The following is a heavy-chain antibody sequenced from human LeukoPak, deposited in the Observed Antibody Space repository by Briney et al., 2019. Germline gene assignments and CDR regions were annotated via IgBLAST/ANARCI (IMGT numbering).Heavy chain of an antibody. J-gene: IGHJ4*02. CDR1: GGSFSGYY. V-gene: IGHV4-34*01. CDR2: INHSGST. CDR3: ARGRYDFWSGYYTFPYFDY. D-gene: IGHD3-3*01. Sequence: SETLSLTCAVYGGSFSGYYWSWIRQPPGKGLEWIGEINHSGSTNYNPSLKSRVTISVDTSKNQFSLKLSSVTAADTAVYYCARGRYDFWSGYYTFPYFDYWGQGTLVTVSS.